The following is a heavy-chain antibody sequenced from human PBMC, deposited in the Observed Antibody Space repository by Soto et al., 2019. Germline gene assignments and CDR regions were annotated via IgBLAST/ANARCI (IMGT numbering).Heavy chain of an antibody. CDR3: ARGAYSNWFDP. CDR2: INPSGGST. J-gene: IGHJ5*02. D-gene: IGHD2-15*01. Sequence: INPSGGSTSYAQKFQGRVTMTRDTSTSTVYMELSSLRSEDTAVYYCARGAYSNWFDPWGQGTLVTVSS. V-gene: IGHV1-46*01.